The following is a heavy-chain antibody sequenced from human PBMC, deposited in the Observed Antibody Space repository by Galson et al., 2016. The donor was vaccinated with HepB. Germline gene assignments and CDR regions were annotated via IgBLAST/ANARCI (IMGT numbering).Heavy chain of an antibody. CDR3: AGDTDYYSAGWFDP. J-gene: IGHJ5*02. Sequence: SLRLSCAASGFTFENYWMGWVRQAPGKGLEWVASIKPDGTEKHYVDPVKGRFTISGDNAKTSLYLQMNSLRAEDTAVYYCAGDTDYYSAGWFDPWGQGTLVTFSS. CDR1: GFTFENYW. CDR2: IKPDGTEK. D-gene: IGHD3-10*01. V-gene: IGHV3-7*01.